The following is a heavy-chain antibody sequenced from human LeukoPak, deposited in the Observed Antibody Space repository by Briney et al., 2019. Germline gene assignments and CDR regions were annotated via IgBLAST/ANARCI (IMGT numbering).Heavy chain of an antibody. J-gene: IGHJ4*02. V-gene: IGHV3-48*04. CDR3: ARNYGSGSYQLPFDY. CDR1: GFTFSSHR. D-gene: IGHD3-10*01. Sequence: GGSLRLSCAASGFTFSSHRMSWVRQAPGKGLEWVSYISSSSSTILYADSVKGRFTISRDNAKNSLYLQMNSLRAEDTALYYCARNYGSGSYQLPFDYWGQGTLVTVSS. CDR2: ISSSSSTI.